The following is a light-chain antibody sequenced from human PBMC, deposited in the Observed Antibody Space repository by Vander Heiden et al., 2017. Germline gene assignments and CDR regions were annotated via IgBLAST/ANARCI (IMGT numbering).Light chain of an antibody. Sequence: QSVFTHPPSVSAAPGQKVTISCSGSSSNIGNNYVSWYQQLPGTAPQLLIYDNNKRPSGIPDRFSGSKSGTSATLGITGLQTGDEADYYCGTGDSSLSVRFGTGTKVTVL. CDR3: GTGDSSLSVR. V-gene: IGLV1-51*01. CDR1: SSNIGNNY. CDR2: DNN. J-gene: IGLJ1*01.